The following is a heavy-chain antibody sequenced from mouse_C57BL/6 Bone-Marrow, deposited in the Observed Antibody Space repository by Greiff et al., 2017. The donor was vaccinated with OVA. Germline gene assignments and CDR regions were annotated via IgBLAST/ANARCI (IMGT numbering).Heavy chain of an antibody. CDR3: ARGALRPFAY. J-gene: IGHJ3*01. CDR2: ISYDGSN. V-gene: IGHV3-6*01. Sequence: ESGPGLVKPSQSLSLTCSVTGYSITSGYYWNWIRQFPGNKLEWMGYISYDGSNNYNPSLKNRISITRDTSKNQFFLKLNSVTTEDTATYYCARGALRPFAYWGQGTLVTVSA. D-gene: IGHD1-2*01. CDR1: GYSITSGYY.